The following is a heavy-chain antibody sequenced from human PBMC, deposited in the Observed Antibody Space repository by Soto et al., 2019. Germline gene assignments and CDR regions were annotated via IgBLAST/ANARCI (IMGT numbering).Heavy chain of an antibody. V-gene: IGHV1-69*02. CDR3: ARIYGSGYRAFDY. D-gene: IGHD3-10*01. Sequence: QVQLVQSGAEVKRPGSSVKVSCKASGDTFNFYSINWVRQAPGLGLEWMGRVNPIVSMSNYAQKFQGRVTMTADKSTSTAYMELSTLRSEDTAIYYFARIYGSGYRAFDYWGQGAPGTGSS. CDR2: VNPIVSMS. CDR1: GDTFNFYS. J-gene: IGHJ4*02.